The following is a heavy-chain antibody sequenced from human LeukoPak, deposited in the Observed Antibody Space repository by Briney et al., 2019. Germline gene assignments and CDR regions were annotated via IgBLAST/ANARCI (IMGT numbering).Heavy chain of an antibody. D-gene: IGHD2-15*01. V-gene: IGHV4-34*01. J-gene: IGHJ3*02. CDR2: INHGGST. CDR1: GGSFSGYY. CDR3: VRVVVAAASDGFDI. Sequence: SGSLSLTCAASGGSFSGYYWSWIRQPPGKGLEWIGEINHGGSTKYNPSLKSGVTTSVDTTKSQSSLNLSSVTAAGTAVYYCVRVVVAAASDGFDIWGQGTMVTVSS.